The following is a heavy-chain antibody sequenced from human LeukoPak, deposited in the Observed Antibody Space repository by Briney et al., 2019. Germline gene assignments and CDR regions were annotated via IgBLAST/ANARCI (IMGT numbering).Heavy chain of an antibody. CDR1: GFTFSSHE. J-gene: IGHJ4*02. D-gene: IGHD5-18*01. V-gene: IGHV3-48*03. Sequence: GGSLRLSCAASGFTFSSHEMNWVRQAQGKGLEWVSYISNSGSTIYYADSVRGRFTISRDNAKNSLYLQMNSLRAEDTAVYYCARRGIQLWPHDDYWGQGTLVTVSS. CDR3: ARRGIQLWPHDDY. CDR2: ISNSGSTI.